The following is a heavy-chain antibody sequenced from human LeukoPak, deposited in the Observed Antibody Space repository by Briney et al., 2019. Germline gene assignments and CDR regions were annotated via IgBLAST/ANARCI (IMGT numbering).Heavy chain of an antibody. D-gene: IGHD2-2*02. V-gene: IGHV4/OR15-8*01. CDR3: AAAPILRGEGGEHYKYGMDV. CDR1: VGSINSGNW. CDR2: IHHNGTR. Sequence: NASGTLSLTCGVSVGSINSGNWWTWVRQSPGKGLECIAEIHHNGTRNYNPSLKSRVTISADTFKNHFSLIVTSLTAADTAVYYCAAAPILRGEGGEHYKYGMDVWGQGTTVIVSS. J-gene: IGHJ6*02.